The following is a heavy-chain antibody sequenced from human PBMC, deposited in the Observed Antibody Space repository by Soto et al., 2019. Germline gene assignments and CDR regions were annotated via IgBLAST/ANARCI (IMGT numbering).Heavy chain of an antibody. CDR1: GYTFTSYY. CDR3: ARGYDFWSGSYYMDV. Sequence: QVQLVQSGAEVKKPGASVKVSCKASGYTFTSYYMHWVRQAPGQGLEWMGIINPSGGSTSYAQKFQGRVTMTRDTSTSTVYMELCSLRSVDTAVYYCARGYDFWSGSYYMDVWGKGTTVTVSS. J-gene: IGHJ6*03. D-gene: IGHD3-3*01. CDR2: INPSGGST. V-gene: IGHV1-46*03.